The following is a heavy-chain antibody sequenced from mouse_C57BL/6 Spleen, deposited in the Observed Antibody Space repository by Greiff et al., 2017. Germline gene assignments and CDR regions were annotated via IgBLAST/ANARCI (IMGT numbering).Heavy chain of an antibody. J-gene: IGHJ3*01. CDR2: IYPGSGST. CDR3: ARRDDYEEAWFAY. CDR1: GYTFTSYW. D-gene: IGHD2-4*01. V-gene: IGHV1-55*01. Sequence: VQLQQPGAELVKPGASVKMSCKASGYTFTSYWITWVKQRPGQGLEWMGDIYPGSGSTNYNEKFKSKATLTVDTSSSTAYMQLSSLTSEDSAVYYCARRDDYEEAWFAYWGQGTLVTVSA.